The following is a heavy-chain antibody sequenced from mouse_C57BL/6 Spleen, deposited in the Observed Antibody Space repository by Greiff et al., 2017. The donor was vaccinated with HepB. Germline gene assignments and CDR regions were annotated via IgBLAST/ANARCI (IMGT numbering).Heavy chain of an antibody. CDR2: INPYNGGT. CDR1: GYTFTDYY. Sequence: AQLQQSGPVLVKPGASVKMSCKASGYTFTDYYMNWVKQSHGRSLEWIGVINPYNGGTSYNQKFKGKATLTVDKSSSTAYMELNSLTSEDSAVYYCARDYVNSPLAYWGQGTLVTVSA. J-gene: IGHJ3*01. V-gene: IGHV1-19*01. D-gene: IGHD2-1*01. CDR3: ARDYVNSPLAY.